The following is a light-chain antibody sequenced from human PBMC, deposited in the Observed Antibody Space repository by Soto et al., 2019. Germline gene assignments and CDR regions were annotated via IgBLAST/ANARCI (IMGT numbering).Light chain of an antibody. CDR3: SSDAGSGIYV. CDR2: EVS. CDR1: SSDVGGYNF. J-gene: IGLJ1*01. Sequence: QSVLTQPPSASWSPGQSVTISCTGTSSDVGGYNFVSWYQQHPGKSPKLMIYEVSKRPSGVPDRFSGSKSGNTASLTVSGLQAEDDADYYCSSDAGSGIYVFGTGTKVTVL. V-gene: IGLV2-8*01.